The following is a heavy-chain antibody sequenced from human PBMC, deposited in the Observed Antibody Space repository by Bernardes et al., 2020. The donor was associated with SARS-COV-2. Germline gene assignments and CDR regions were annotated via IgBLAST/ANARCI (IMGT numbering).Heavy chain of an antibody. J-gene: IGHJ3*02. V-gene: IGHV4-39*07. D-gene: IGHD1-1*01. CDR3: ARVSNWNDDPLDAFDI. CDR1: GGSISSSSYY. Sequence: SETLSLTCTVSGGSISSSSYYWGWIRQPPGKGLEWIGSIYYSGSTYYNPSLKSRVTISVDTSKNQFSLKLSSVTAADTAVYYCARVSNWNDDPLDAFDIWGQGTMVTVSS. CDR2: IYYSGST.